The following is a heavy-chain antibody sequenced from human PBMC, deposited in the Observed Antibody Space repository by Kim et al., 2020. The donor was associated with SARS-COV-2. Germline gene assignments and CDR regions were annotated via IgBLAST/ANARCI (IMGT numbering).Heavy chain of an antibody. CDR2: ISYDGSNK. CDR1: GFTFSSYG. V-gene: IGHV3-30*18. D-gene: IGHD3-10*01. Sequence: GGSLRLSCAASGFTFSSYGMHWVRQAPGKGLEWVAVISYDGSNKYYADSVKGRFTISRDNSKNTLYLQMNSLRAEDTAVYYCAKDLETMVRGDPVFDPWGQGTLVTVSS. J-gene: IGHJ5*02. CDR3: AKDLETMVRGDPVFDP.